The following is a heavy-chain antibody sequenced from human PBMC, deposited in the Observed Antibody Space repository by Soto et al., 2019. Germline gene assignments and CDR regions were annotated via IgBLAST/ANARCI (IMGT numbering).Heavy chain of an antibody. CDR3: AFPYNTRGHGMDV. CDR1: GYSFTNYW. D-gene: IGHD1-20*01. Sequence: PGESLKISCKGSGYSFTNYWITWVRQMPGKGLEWMGRIDPSDSYTNYSPSSQGHITISADKSISTAYLQWSSLKASDTAIYYCAFPYNTRGHGMDVWGQGTTVTVSS. CDR2: IDPSDSYT. J-gene: IGHJ6*02. V-gene: IGHV5-10-1*01.